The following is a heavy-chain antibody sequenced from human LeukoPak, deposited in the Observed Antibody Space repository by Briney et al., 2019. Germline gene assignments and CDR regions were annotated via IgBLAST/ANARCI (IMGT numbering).Heavy chain of an antibody. J-gene: IGHJ5*02. CDR1: GFIFISSD. CDR2: IVVGSDIT. CDR3: ARSNIATRRGDNWFDP. D-gene: IGHD6-6*01. Sequence: AVKVICKASGFIFISSDLQWVRHPRGQRLEGIGWIVVGSDITNYTQKFQKRVTITRDISTSTAYIELSSLRSDDTAVYYCARSNIATRRGDNWFDPWGKGTLVTVSS. V-gene: IGHV1-58*01.